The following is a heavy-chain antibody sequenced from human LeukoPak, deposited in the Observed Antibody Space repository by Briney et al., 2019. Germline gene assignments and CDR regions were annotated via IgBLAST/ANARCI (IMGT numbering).Heavy chain of an antibody. CDR3: ARGAEIPADFDY. D-gene: IGHD1-14*01. CDR1: GGSFSGYY. CDR2: INHSGST. Sequence: PSETLSLTCAVYGGSFSGYYWSWIRQPPGKGLEWIGEINHSGSTNYNPSLKSRVTISVDTSKNQFSLKLSSVTAADTAVYYCARGAEIPADFDYWGQGTLVTVSS. V-gene: IGHV4-34*01. J-gene: IGHJ4*02.